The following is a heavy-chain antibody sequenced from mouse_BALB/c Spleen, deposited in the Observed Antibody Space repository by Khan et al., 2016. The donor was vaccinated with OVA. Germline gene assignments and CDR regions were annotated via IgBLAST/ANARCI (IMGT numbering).Heavy chain of an antibody. J-gene: IGHJ3*01. V-gene: IGHV5-6-5*01. CDR3: ARDDWFAY. CDR2: ISSGDST. Sequence: EVELVESGGGLVKPGGSLKLSCAASGFTFSNYAMSWVRQSPEKRLVWVASISSGDSTYYPDSVKGRFTISRDNARNILYLQMSSLRSEDTAMYYCARDDWFAYWGQGTLVTVSA. CDR1: GFTFSNYA.